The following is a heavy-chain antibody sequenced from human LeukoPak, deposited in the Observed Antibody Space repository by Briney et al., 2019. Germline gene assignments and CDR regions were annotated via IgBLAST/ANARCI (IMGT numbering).Heavy chain of an antibody. J-gene: IGHJ4*02. CDR2: VYYSGST. CDR3: ARDPTTIRRGYFDY. Sequence: SETLSLTCSVSGDSFSNYYWTWIRQPPGKGLEWIGYVYYSGSTNYNPSLKTRLHLSVDTSKNRFSLKLSSVTAADTAVYYCARDPTTIRRGYFDYWGQGSRVTVSS. D-gene: IGHD5-24*01. CDR1: GDSFSNYY. V-gene: IGHV4-59*08.